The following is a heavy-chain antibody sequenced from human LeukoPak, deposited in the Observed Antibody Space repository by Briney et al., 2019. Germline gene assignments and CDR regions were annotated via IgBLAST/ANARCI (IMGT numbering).Heavy chain of an antibody. D-gene: IGHD3-22*01. V-gene: IGHV5-51*01. J-gene: IGHJ3*02. Sequence: GESLKISCKGSGYSFTSYWIGWVRQMPGKGLEWMGIIYPGDSDTRYSPSFQGQVTISADKSISTAYLQWSSLKASDTAMYYCARDAYSYYYDSSVELRAFDIWGQGTMVTVSS. CDR3: ARDAYSYYYDSSVELRAFDI. CDR1: GYSFTSYW. CDR2: IYPGDSDT.